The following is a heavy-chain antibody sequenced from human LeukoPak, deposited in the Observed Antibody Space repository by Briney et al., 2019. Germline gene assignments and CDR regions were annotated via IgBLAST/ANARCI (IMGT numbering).Heavy chain of an antibody. J-gene: IGHJ4*02. D-gene: IGHD2-15*01. V-gene: IGHV6-1*01. CDR2: TYYRSRWYN. Sequence: PPQTLSLTCAISGDSVSSNSAAWNWIRQSPSRGLEWLGRTYYRSRWYNDYSVSVKSRIIITPDTSKNQFSLQLNSVSPEDTAVYYCARLYCSGSTCSVDYWGQGTQVTVSS. CDR1: GDSVSSNSAA. CDR3: ARLYCSGSTCSVDY.